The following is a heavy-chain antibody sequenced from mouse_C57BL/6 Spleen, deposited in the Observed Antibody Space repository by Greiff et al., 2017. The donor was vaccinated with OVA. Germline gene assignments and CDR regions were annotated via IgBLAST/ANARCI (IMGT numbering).Heavy chain of an antibody. CDR1: GYTFTSYW. CDR2: IDPSDSET. D-gene: IGHD1-1*01. Sequence: VQLQQPGAELVRPGSSVKLSCKASGYTFTSYWMHWVKQRPIQGLEWIGNIDPSDSETHYNQKFKDKATLTVDKSSSTAYMQLSSLTSEASAVSYCARGHNCGSSFFADWGQGTLVTVSA. CDR3: ARGHNCGSSFFAD. V-gene: IGHV1-52*01. J-gene: IGHJ3*01.